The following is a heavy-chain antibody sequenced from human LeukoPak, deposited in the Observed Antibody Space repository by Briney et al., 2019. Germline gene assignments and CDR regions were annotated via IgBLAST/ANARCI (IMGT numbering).Heavy chain of an antibody. D-gene: IGHD6-19*01. Sequence: GGSLRLSCAASGFTFSSYAMHWVRQAPGKGLEWVAVISYDGSNKYYADSVKGRFTISRDNSKNTLYLQMNSLRAEDTAAYYCARAVRSSVSSGWWPDYWGQGTLVTVSS. CDR3: ARAVRSSVSSGWWPDY. CDR1: GFTFSSYA. J-gene: IGHJ4*02. V-gene: IGHV3-30-3*01. CDR2: ISYDGSNK.